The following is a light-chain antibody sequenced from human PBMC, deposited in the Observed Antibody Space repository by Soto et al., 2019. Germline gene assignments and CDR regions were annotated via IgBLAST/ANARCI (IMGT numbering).Light chain of an antibody. CDR2: DII. CDR3: VSFTTSRSYV. V-gene: IGLV2-14*03. Sequence: QSALTQPASVSGSPGQSIIISCTGTSSDVGAYIFVSWYQQHPGKAPKLMIYDIINRPSGVSNRFSGSKSGNTASLTISGLQAEDEAVYYCVSFTTSRSYVFGTGTKLTVL. CDR1: SSDVGAYIF. J-gene: IGLJ1*01.